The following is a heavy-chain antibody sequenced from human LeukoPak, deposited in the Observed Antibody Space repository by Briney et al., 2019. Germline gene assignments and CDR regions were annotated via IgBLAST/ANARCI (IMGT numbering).Heavy chain of an antibody. CDR2: IYSGGGT. CDR1: GFTFSRYS. V-gene: IGHV3-53*01. CDR3: ARVNSGSPGRNDY. J-gene: IGHJ4*02. D-gene: IGHD1-14*01. Sequence: GGSLRLSCAASGFTFSRYSMSWVRQAPGKGLDWVSFIYSGGGTYYADSVKGRFTISRDNSKNTLYLQMNSLRAEDTAVYYCARVNSGSPGRNDYWGQGTLVTVSS.